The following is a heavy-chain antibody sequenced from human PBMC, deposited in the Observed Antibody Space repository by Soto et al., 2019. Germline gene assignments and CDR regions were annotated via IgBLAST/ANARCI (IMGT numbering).Heavy chain of an antibody. CDR1: GGSISSSSYY. D-gene: IGHD3-22*01. Sequence: PSETLSLTCTVSGGSISSSSYYWGWIRQPPGKGLEWIGSIYYSGSTYYNPSLKSRVTISADTSKNQFSLKLSSVTAADTAVYYCGRPSYGSTGYHGALDVWGQGTMVTVSS. CDR2: IYYSGST. V-gene: IGHV4-39*01. J-gene: IGHJ3*01. CDR3: GRPSYGSTGYHGALDV.